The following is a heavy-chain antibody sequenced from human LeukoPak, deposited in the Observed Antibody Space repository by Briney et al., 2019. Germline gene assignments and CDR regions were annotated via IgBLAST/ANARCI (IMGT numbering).Heavy chain of an antibody. CDR2: ISSSGSTI. CDR1: GFTFSSYE. J-gene: IGHJ3*02. Sequence: GGSLRLSCAASGFTFSSYEMNWVRQAPGKGLEWVSYISSSGSTIYYADSVKGRFTISRDNAKNSLYLQMNSLRAEDTAVYYCARAGQWDYGDPKEAFDIWGQGTMVTVSS. D-gene: IGHD4-17*01. V-gene: IGHV3-48*03. CDR3: ARAGQWDYGDPKEAFDI.